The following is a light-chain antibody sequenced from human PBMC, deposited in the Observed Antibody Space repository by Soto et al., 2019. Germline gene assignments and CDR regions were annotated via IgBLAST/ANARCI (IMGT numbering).Light chain of an antibody. CDR3: RSYASSSTLV. CDR2: EGS. CDR1: SSDVGSYNL. V-gene: IGLV2-23*01. Sequence: QSALTQPASVSGSPGQSITISCTGTSSDVGSYNLVSWYQQHPGKAPKLMIYEGSKRPSVVSNRFSGSKSGNTASLTISGLQAEDEADHYCRSYASSSTLVFGGGTKVTVL. J-gene: IGLJ2*01.